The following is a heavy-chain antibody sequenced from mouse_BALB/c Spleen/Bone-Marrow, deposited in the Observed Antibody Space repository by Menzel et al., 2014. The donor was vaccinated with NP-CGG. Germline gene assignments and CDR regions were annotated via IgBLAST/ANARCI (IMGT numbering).Heavy chain of an antibody. CDR1: GFTFNTYA. Sequence: EVMLVESGGGLVQPKGSLKLSCAASGFTFNTYAMHWVCQAPGKGLEWVARIRSKSNNYATYYADSVKDRFTISRDDSQSMLYLQMNNLKTEDTAMYYCVREDVPFAMVYWGQGTSVTVSS. CDR3: VREDVPFAMVY. V-gene: IGHV10-3*03. CDR2: IRSKSNNYAT. J-gene: IGHJ4*01.